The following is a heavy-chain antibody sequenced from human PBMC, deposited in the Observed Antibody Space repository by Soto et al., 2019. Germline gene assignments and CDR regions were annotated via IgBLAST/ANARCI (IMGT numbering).Heavy chain of an antibody. CDR2: IIPMFGTA. D-gene: IGHD5-18*01. V-gene: IGHV1-69*12. J-gene: IGHJ4*02. CDR1: GGTFSTYA. Sequence: QVQLVQSGAEVKKPESSVKVSCKAPGGTFSTYAISWVRQAPGQGLEWMGGIIPMFGTANYAQRFQDIVTITADESTNTVYRELSSLRSEDTAVYFCASGIQLWLRRINNGYSGWGQGTLVTVSS. CDR3: ASGIQLWLRRINNGYSG.